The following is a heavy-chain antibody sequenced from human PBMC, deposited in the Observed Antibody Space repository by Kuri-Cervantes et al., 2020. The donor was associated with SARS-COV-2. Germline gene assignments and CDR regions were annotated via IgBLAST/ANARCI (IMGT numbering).Heavy chain of an antibody. CDR3: ARVDDSSGGRVDY. D-gene: IGHD3-22*01. Sequence: SETLSLTCAVSGYSISSGYYWGWIRQPPGKGLEWIGSIYHSGSTYYNPSLKSRVTISVDTSKNQFSLKLSPVTAADTAVYYCARVDDSSGGRVDYWGHGTLVTVSS. V-gene: IGHV4-38-2*01. CDR1: GYSISSGYY. J-gene: IGHJ4*01. CDR2: IYHSGST.